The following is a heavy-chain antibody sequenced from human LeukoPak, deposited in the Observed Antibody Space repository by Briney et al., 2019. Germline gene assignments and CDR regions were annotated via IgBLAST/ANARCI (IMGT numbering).Heavy chain of an antibody. D-gene: IGHD6-13*01. Sequence: PGGSLRLSCAASGFTVSSYWMHWVRQAPGKGLVWVSHINSDGSSTNYADSVKGRFTISRDNAKNSLYLQMNSLRAEDTAVYYCARQFRVAAAPDYWGQGTLVSVSS. V-gene: IGHV3-74*01. CDR3: ARQFRVAAAPDY. CDR1: GFTVSSYW. CDR2: INSDGSST. J-gene: IGHJ4*02.